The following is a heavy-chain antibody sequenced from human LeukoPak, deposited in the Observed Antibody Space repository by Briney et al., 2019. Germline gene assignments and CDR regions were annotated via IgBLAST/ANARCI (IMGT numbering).Heavy chain of an antibody. J-gene: IGHJ4*02. D-gene: IGHD2-2*01. CDR1: GFTFSSYA. CDR2: IYSGGST. Sequence: PGGSLRLSCAASGFTFSSYAMSWVRQAPGKGLEWVSVIYSGGSTYYADSVKGRFTISRDNSKNTLYLQMNSLRAEDTAVYYCARGPLPAAPTFFDYWGQGTLVTVSS. CDR3: ARGPLPAAPTFFDY. V-gene: IGHV3-66*01.